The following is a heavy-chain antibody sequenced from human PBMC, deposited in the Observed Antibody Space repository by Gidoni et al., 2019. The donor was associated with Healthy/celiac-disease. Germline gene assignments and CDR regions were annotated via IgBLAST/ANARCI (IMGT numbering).Heavy chain of an antibody. Sequence: LEWIGYIYYSGSPNYNPSLKSRVTISVDTSKNQFSLKLSYVTVADTAVYYCAREFGSYSDSFDIWGQGTMVTVSS. CDR3: AREFGSYSDSFDI. V-gene: IGHV4-59*01. J-gene: IGHJ3*02. CDR2: IYYSGSP. D-gene: IGHD2-21*01.